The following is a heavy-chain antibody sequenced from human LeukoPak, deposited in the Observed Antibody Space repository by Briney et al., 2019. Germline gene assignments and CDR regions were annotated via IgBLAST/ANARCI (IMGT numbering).Heavy chain of an antibody. J-gene: IGHJ4*02. CDR2: IKPDGSET. D-gene: IGHD3-10*01. Sequence: GGSLRPSCVASGFPFKGYWMTWVRQSPGKGLDWVANIKPDGSETNYLDSVKGRFTISRDNARDSLLLEMNNLRVDDTAVYYCARDGGELWPLDEWGQGILVTVSS. CDR3: ARDGGELWPLDE. CDR1: GFPFKGYW. V-gene: IGHV3-7*01.